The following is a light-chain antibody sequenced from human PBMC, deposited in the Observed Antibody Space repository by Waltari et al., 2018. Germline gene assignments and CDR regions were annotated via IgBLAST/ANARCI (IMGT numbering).Light chain of an antibody. CDR2: TTN. CDR3: AAWDDSPDGPV. CDR1: SSNIGRNS. V-gene: IGLV1-44*01. J-gene: IGLJ3*02. Sequence: QSVMTQPPSASGTPGQRVTISCSGSSSNIGRNSVNWYQQLPGTAPKLLIYTTNRRPAGVPDRFSGSKSGPSASLAISVLQSEDEADYYCAAWDDSPDGPVFGGGTKLTVL.